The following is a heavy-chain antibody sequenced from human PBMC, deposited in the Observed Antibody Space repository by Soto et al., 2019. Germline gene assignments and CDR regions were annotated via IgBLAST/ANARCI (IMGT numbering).Heavy chain of an antibody. CDR2: MNPNSGNT. D-gene: IGHD3-10*01. CDR3: ARGAPGITMVRGAIIRVDYYYYMDV. CDR1: GYTFTSYD. J-gene: IGHJ6*03. V-gene: IGHV1-8*01. Sequence: QVQLVQSGAEVKKPGASVKVSCKASGYTFTSYDINWVRQATGQGLEWMGWMNPNSGNTGYAQKFQGRVTMTRNTSISTAYMELSSLRSEDTAVYYCARGAPGITMVRGAIIRVDYYYYMDVWGKGTTVTVSS.